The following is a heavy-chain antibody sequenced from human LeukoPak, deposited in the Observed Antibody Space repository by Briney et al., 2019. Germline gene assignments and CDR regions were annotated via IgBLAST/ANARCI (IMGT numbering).Heavy chain of an antibody. CDR2: ISSSGSTI. Sequence: PGGSLRLSCAASGFTFSDYDMSWIRQAPGKGLEWVSDISSSGSTIYYADSVKGRFTISRDNSKNSLYLQMNSLRAEDTAVYYCARGVINTAMVNLPNWSFDLWGRGTLVTVSS. J-gene: IGHJ2*01. V-gene: IGHV3-11*04. CDR3: ARGVINTAMVNLPNWSFDL. CDR1: GFTFSDYD. D-gene: IGHD5-18*01.